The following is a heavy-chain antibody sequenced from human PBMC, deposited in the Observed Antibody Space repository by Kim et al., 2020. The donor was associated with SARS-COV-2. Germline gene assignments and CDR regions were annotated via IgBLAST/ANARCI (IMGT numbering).Heavy chain of an antibody. D-gene: IGHD3-3*01. Sequence: SETLSLTCTVPGGSISSYYWSWIRQPPGKGLEWIGYTYSSWSTNYNPSLKSRVTVSVDTSKNQFSLKLSSVTAADTAVYYCARASIFGVVIVWFDPWGQG. CDR2: TYSSWST. J-gene: IGHJ5*02. CDR3: ARASIFGVVIVWFDP. V-gene: IGHV4-59*01. CDR1: GGSISSYY.